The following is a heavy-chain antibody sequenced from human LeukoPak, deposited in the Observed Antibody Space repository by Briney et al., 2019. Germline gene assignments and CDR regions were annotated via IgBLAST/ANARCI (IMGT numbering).Heavy chain of an antibody. V-gene: IGHV3-73*01. CDR2: IRSKANSYAT. J-gene: IGHJ5*02. CDR3: ARANGGDPDNWFDP. Sequence: GGSLRLSCAASGFTFSGSAMHWVRQASGKGLEWVGRIRSKANSYATAYAASVKGRFTISRDNSKNTLYLQMNSLRAEDTAVYYCARANGGDPDNWFDPWGQGTLVTVSS. D-gene: IGHD2-21*02. CDR1: GFTFSGSA.